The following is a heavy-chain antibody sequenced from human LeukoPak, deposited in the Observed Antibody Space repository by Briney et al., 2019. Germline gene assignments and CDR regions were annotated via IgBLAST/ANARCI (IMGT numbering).Heavy chain of an antibody. CDR2: IYYSGST. CDR3: ARHKLDAFDI. V-gene: IGHV4-59*08. J-gene: IGHJ3*02. CDR1: GGSISSYY. Sequence: SETLSLTCTVSGGSISSYYWSWIRQPPGKGLEWIGYIYYSGSTNYNPSIKSRVTISVDTSKNQFSLKRSSVTAAATAVYYCARHKLDAFDIWGQGTMVTVSS.